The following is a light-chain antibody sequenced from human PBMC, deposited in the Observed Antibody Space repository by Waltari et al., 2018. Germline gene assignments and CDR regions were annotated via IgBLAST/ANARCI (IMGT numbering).Light chain of an antibody. CDR2: EVS. CDR3: ISYSSSTTLGV. V-gene: IGLV2-14*01. CDR1: SSDVGAYNY. J-gene: IGLJ2*01. Sequence: QSALTQPASVSGSPGQSITISCTGSSSDVGAYNYVSWYQHHPGKAPKLIIYEVSNRPSGVSNRFSGSKSGNTASLTISWLLAEDEADYYCISYSSSTTLGVFGGGTKLTVL.